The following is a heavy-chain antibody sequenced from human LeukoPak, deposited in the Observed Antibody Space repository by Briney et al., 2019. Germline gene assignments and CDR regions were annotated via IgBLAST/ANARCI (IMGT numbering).Heavy chain of an antibody. Sequence: ASVKVSCKASGYTFTGYYMHWVRQAPGQGLEWMGWINPNSGGTNYARKFQGRVTMTRDTSISTAYMELSRLRSVDTAVYYCARDSRYYDSSGYYYFTDAFDIWGQGTMVTVSS. V-gene: IGHV1-2*02. D-gene: IGHD3-22*01. CDR3: ARDSRYYDSSGYYYFTDAFDI. CDR1: GYTFTGYY. CDR2: INPNSGGT. J-gene: IGHJ3*02.